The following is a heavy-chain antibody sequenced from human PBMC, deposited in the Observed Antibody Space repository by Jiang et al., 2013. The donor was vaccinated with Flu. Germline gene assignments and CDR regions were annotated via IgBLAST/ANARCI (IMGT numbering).Heavy chain of an antibody. D-gene: IGHD6-19*01. J-gene: IGHJ4*01. Sequence: LLKPSETLSLTCTVSGYSISSGYYWGWIRQPPGKGLEWIGSIYHSGSTYYNPSLKSRVTISVDTSKNQSSLKLSSVTAADTAVYYCARTPLNSIAVAGTFDY. CDR2: IYHSGST. V-gene: IGHV4-38-2*02. CDR1: GYSISSGYY. CDR3: ARTPLNSIAVAGTFDY.